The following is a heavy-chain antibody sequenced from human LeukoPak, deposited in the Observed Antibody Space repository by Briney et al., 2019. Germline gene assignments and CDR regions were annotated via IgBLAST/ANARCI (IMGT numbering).Heavy chain of an antibody. CDR3: ARDSSSWRSNWFDP. Sequence: PGGSLRLSCAASGFTFSSYGMHWVRQAPGKGLEWVAVIWYDGSNKYYADSAKGRFTISRDNSKNTLYLQMNSLRAEDTAVYYCARDSSSWRSNWFDPWGQGTLVTVSS. V-gene: IGHV3-33*01. CDR2: IWYDGSNK. J-gene: IGHJ5*02. CDR1: GFTFSSYG. D-gene: IGHD6-13*01.